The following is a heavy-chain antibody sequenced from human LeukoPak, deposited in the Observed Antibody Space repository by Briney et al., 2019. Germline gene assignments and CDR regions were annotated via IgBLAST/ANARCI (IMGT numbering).Heavy chain of an antibody. CDR2: IYYSGST. D-gene: IGHD1-26*01. J-gene: IGHJ2*01. V-gene: IGHV4-30-4*01. Sequence: SQTLSLTCTVSGGSISSGDYYWSWIRQPPGTGLEWIGYIYYSGSTYYNPSLKSRVTISVDTSKNQSSLKLNSVTAADTAVYYCAREVPWVWNFDLWGRGTLVTVSS. CDR3: AREVPWVWNFDL. CDR1: GGSISSGDYY.